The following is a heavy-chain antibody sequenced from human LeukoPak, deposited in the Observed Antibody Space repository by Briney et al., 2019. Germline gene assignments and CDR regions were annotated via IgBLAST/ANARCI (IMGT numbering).Heavy chain of an antibody. CDR2: IYTSGST. CDR3: ARDRRALRVPAAPYYFDY. V-gene: IGHV4-4*07. J-gene: IGHJ4*02. D-gene: IGHD2-2*01. Sequence: SETLSLTCTVSGGSISSYCWSWIRQPAGKGLEWIGRIYTSGSTNYNPSLKSRVTMSVDTSKNQFSLKLSSVTAADTAVYYCARDRRALRVPAAPYYFDYWGQGTLVPVSS. CDR1: GGSISSYC.